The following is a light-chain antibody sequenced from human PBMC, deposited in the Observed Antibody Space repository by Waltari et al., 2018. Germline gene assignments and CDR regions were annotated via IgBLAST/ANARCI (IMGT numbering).Light chain of an antibody. CDR1: QLGDKY. CDR3: QTWDTGTAI. CDR2: QDN. V-gene: IGLV3-1*01. J-gene: IGLJ2*01. Sequence: SYDLTQPPSVSVSPGQTASITCSGDQLGDKYISWYQQKTGQSPLLVIYQDNKRPSEIPERFSGSSSGNTATLTISGNQAFDEADYYCQTWDTGTAIFGGGTKVTVL.